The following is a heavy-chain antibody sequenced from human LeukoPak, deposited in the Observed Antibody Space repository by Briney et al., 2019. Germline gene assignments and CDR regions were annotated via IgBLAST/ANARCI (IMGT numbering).Heavy chain of an antibody. CDR2: IRYDGSNK. D-gene: IGHD6-13*01. Sequence: GGSLRLSCAASGFTFSSYGMHWARQAPGKGLEWVAFIRYDGSNKYYADSVKGRFTISRDNSKNTLYLQMNSLRAEDTAVYYCAKDRQQQLYYFDYWGQGTLVTVSS. J-gene: IGHJ4*02. CDR1: GFTFSSYG. CDR3: AKDRQQQLYYFDY. V-gene: IGHV3-30*02.